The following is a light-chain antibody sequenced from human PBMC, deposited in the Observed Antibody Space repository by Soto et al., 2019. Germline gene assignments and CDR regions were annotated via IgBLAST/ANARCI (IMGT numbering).Light chain of an antibody. J-gene: IGLJ1*01. CDR2: EVS. V-gene: IGLV2-8*01. CDR3: QSYDSSLSNSGCV. CDR1: SSDVGDYNY. Sequence: QSALTQPPSASGTPGQSVTIPCTGTSSDVGDYNYVSWYQQHPGKAPKLMIYEVSRRPSGVPDRFSGSKSGNTASLTVSGLQAEDEADYYCQSYDSSLSNSGCVFGTGTKLTVL.